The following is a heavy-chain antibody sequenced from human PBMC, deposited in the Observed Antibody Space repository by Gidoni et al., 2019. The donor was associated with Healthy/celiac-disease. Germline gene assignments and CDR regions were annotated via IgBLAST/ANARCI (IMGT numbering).Heavy chain of an antibody. J-gene: IGHJ4*02. Sequence: EVQLVESGGGLIQPGGSLRLSCAASGFTVSSTYMSWVRQAPGKGLEWVSVIYSGGSTYYADSVKGRFTISRDNSKNTLYLQMNSLRAEDTAVYYCARDRVTTVLYYWGQGTLVTVSS. CDR1: GFTVSSTY. D-gene: IGHD4-17*01. CDR3: ARDRVTTVLYY. V-gene: IGHV3-53*01. CDR2: IYSGGST.